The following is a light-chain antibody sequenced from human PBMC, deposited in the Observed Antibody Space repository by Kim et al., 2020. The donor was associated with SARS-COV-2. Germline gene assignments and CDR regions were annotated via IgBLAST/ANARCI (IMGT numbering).Light chain of an antibody. V-gene: IGLV2-8*01. CDR2: EVT. Sequence: QSALTQPPSASGSPGQSVTISCTGTSSDVGAYNYVSWYQQHPGKAPKLMIYEVTKRPSGVPDRFSGSKSGNTASLTVSGLQAEDEAEYYCTSYAGSKSFAVFGGGTQLTVL. CDR1: SSDVGAYNY. CDR3: TSYAGSKSFAV. J-gene: IGLJ2*01.